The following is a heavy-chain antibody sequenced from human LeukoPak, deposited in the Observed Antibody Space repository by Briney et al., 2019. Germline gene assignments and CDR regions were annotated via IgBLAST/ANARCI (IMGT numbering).Heavy chain of an antibody. D-gene: IGHD6-13*01. CDR2: IRYDGSGK. V-gene: IGHV3-30*02. J-gene: IGHJ4*02. CDR3: SRVASRAAAGEFGS. CDR1: GFTFSDYY. Sequence: GGSLRLSCAASGFTFSDYYMSWIRQAPGKGLEWVAFIRYDGSGKYYGDSVKGRFTISRDISKNTPHLQLNSLRAGDTAVYYCSRVASRAAAGEFGSCGQGTLVTVSS.